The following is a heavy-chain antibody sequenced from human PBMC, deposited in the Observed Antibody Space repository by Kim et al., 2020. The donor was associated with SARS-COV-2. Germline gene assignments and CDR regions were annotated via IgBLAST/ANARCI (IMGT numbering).Heavy chain of an antibody. V-gene: IGHV3-30*02. J-gene: IGHJ4*02. CDR3: AKAEAYDY. Sequence: DGSNKSNDDHVKGRCTISRDNSKNPLYLQMNRLRDEDTDVYYCAKAEAYDYWGQGTLVTVSS. CDR2: DGSNK.